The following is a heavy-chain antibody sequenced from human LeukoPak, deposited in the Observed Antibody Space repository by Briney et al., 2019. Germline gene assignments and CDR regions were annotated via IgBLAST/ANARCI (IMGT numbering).Heavy chain of an antibody. Sequence: ASMKVSCKASGYIFTNNYIHWVRQAPGQGLEWLGWINPSTGGTKYAQQFQGWVTLTRVTSTSTAYLDLSRLKSNDTAVYYCARGYSSMFIDNWGQGTLVSVSS. V-gene: IGHV1-2*04. CDR2: INPSTGGT. CDR1: GYIFTNNY. CDR3: ARGYSSMFIDN. J-gene: IGHJ4*02. D-gene: IGHD2-2*01.